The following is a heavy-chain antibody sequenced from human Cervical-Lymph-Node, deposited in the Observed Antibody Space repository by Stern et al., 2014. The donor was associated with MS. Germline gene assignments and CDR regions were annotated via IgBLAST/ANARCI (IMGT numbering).Heavy chain of an antibody. J-gene: IGHJ3*02. CDR1: GFTFDNYA. Sequence: EVHLVESGGGLVQPGRSLRLSCAASGFTFDNYAMHWVRQAPGKGLEWVSGISWSSASIVYADSVKGRFTISRDNAKNSLFLQMNSLRPEDTALYYCAKDPASSLGVVAGSNHAFDMWGQGTKVIVSS. CDR3: AKDPASSLGVVAGSNHAFDM. V-gene: IGHV3-9*01. CDR2: ISWSSASI. D-gene: IGHD6-19*01.